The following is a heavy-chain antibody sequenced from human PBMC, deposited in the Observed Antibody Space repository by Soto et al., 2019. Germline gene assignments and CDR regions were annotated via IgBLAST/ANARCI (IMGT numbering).Heavy chain of an antibody. J-gene: IGHJ6*04. CDR2: ISTDGSST. D-gene: IGHD2-8*01. Sequence: EMQLVESGGGLVKPGGSLRISCAASGFTFSNYWMHWVRQTPGKGLVWVSRISTDGSSTWYADSVKGRFTISRNSAKNTLYLQMSRLRAEDTAVYYCARGGLMFDYYDGVDVWGSGTTVAGSS. CDR1: GFTFSNYW. CDR3: ARGGLMFDYYDGVDV. V-gene: IGHV3-74*01.